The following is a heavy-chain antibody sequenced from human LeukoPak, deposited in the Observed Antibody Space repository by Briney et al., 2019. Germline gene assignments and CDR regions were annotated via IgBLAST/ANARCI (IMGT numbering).Heavy chain of an antibody. CDR2: FDPEDGET. CDR3: ATGAIAARRGGNYYYYCMDV. CDR1: GYTLTELS. D-gene: IGHD6-6*01. V-gene: IGHV1-24*01. Sequence: GASVKVSCKVSGYTLTELSMHWVRQAPGKGLEWMGGFDPEDGETIYAQKFQGRVTMTEDTSTDTAYMELSSLRSEDTAVYYCATGAIAARRGGNYYYYCMDVWGKGTTVTVSS. J-gene: IGHJ6*03.